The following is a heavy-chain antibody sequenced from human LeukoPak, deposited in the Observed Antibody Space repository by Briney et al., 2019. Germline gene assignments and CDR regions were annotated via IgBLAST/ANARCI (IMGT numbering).Heavy chain of an antibody. CDR1: GGTFSGYY. V-gene: IGHV4-34*01. CDR3: ARDSGSNYGLGGFDI. Sequence: SETLSLTCAVDGGTFSGYYWSWIRQPPGKGLEWIGEINHSGSTNYNPSLKSRVTISVDTSRKHFSLILTSVTAADTAIYYCARDSGSNYGLGGFDIWGQGTKVTVSS. CDR2: INHSGST. D-gene: IGHD1-26*01. J-gene: IGHJ3*02.